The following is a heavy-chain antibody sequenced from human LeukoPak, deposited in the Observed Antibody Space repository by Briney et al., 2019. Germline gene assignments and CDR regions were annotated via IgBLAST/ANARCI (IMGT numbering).Heavy chain of an antibody. CDR3: ATDHSMANTAWWFDP. D-gene: IGHD5-24*01. Sequence: GASVKVSCKASGYTFTSYYMHWVRQAPGQGLEWMGLINPSGGSTSYAQKFQDRITMSRDTSTSTVYMELSSLRSEDTAFYYCATDHSMANTAWWFDPWGQGTLVTVSS. CDR2: INPSGGST. V-gene: IGHV1-46*03. CDR1: GYTFTSYY. J-gene: IGHJ5*02.